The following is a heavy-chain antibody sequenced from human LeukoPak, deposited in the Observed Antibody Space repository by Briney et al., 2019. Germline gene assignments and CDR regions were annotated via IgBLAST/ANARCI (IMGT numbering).Heavy chain of an antibody. D-gene: IGHD1-26*01. CDR3: ARDNTGSYEY. Sequence: GGSLRLSCAASGFTFSDYYMTWVRQAPGKGLDWVSLISFSGANTYYADSVKGRFTISRDNSKDSLYLQMNSLRTEDTALYYCARDNTGSYEYWGQGTLVTVSP. CDR1: GFTFSDYY. V-gene: IGHV3-43*01. CDR2: ISFSGANT. J-gene: IGHJ4*02.